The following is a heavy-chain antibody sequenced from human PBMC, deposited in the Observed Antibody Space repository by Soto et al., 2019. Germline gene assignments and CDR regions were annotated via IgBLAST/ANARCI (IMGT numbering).Heavy chain of an antibody. V-gene: IGHV3-33*01. D-gene: IGHD5-12*01. CDR1: GFTFSSYG. J-gene: IGHJ4*02. CDR2: IWYDGSNK. CDR3: ARGFIRWLQFCDY. Sequence: GGSLRLSCAASGFTFSSYGMHLVRQAPGKGLEWVAVIWYDGSNKYYADSVKGRFTISRDNSKNTLYLQMNSLRAEDTAVYYCARGFIRWLQFCDYWGQGTLVTVSS.